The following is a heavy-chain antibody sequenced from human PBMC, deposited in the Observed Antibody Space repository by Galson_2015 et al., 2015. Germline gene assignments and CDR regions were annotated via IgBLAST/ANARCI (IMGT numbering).Heavy chain of an antibody. D-gene: IGHD3-22*01. CDR2: ISSSSSCI. CDR1: GFTFSSYR. Sequence: SLRLSCAASGFTFSSYRMNWVRQAPGKGLEWVSSISSSSSCIYYADSVKGRFTISRDNAKNSLYLQMNSLRAEDTAVYYCARATSEYYYDSSGSASSGAFDIWGQGTMVTVSS. J-gene: IGHJ3*02. CDR3: ARATSEYYYDSSGSASSGAFDI. V-gene: IGHV3-21*01.